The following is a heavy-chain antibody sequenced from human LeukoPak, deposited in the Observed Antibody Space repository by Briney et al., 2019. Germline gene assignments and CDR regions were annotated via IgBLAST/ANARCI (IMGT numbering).Heavy chain of an antibody. J-gene: IGHJ4*02. CDR1: EFTFSSYA. V-gene: IGHV3-23*01. Sequence: GGSLRPSXAASEFTFSSYAMSWVRQAPGKGLEWVSAISDSGGSTYYADSVKGRFTISRDNSKNTVYLQMNSLRAEDTAVYYCAKDRRACSSSSCYYRFDYWGQGTLVTVSS. D-gene: IGHD2-2*01. CDR2: ISDSGGST. CDR3: AKDRRACSSSSCYYRFDY.